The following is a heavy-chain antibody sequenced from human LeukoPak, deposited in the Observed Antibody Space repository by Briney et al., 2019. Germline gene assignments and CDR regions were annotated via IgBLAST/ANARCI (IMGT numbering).Heavy chain of an antibody. D-gene: IGHD3-3*01. V-gene: IGHV4-59*01. CDR3: AREDYDFWSAMDV. CDR2: IYYSGST. J-gene: IGHJ6*03. Sequence: SETLSLTCTVSGGSISGYYWNWIRQPPGKGLEWIGYIYYSGSTNYNPSLKSRVTISVDTSKNQFSLKLSSVTAADTAVYYCAREDYDFWSAMDVWGKGTTVTVSS. CDR1: GGSISGYY.